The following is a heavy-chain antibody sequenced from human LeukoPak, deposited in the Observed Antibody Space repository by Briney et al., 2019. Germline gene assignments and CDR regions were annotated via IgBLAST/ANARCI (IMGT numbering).Heavy chain of an antibody. CDR3: ASRKWTWIQLWGNYYFDY. CDR1: GGSISSSSYY. V-gene: IGHV4-39*01. CDR2: IYYSGST. Sequence: PSETLSLTCTVSGGSISSSSYYWGWIRQPPGKGLEWIGSIYYSGSTYYNPSLKSRVTISVDTSKNQFSLKLSSVTAADTAVYYCASRKWTWIQLWGNYYFDYWGQGTLVTVSS. D-gene: IGHD5-18*01. J-gene: IGHJ4*02.